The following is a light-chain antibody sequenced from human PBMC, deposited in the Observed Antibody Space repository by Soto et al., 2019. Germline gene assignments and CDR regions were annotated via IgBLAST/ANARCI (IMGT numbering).Light chain of an antibody. CDR2: KTT. CDR1: QSISIW. Sequence: IHMTQSPSTLSASVGDRVTITCRASQSISIWLSWYQQKPGKAPNLLIYKTTSLETGGPSRFSGSGCGTEITLTISSLQPDDFATYYCSRWKDYSWTFVKRAKVEGK. J-gene: IGKJ1*01. V-gene: IGKV1-5*03. CDR3: SRWKDYSWT.